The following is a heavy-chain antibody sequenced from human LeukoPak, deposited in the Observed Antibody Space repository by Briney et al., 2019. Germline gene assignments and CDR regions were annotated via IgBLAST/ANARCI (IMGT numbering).Heavy chain of an antibody. D-gene: IGHD6-13*01. CDR1: GYTFTGYY. J-gene: IGHJ3*01. Sequence: GASVKVSCKASGYTFTGYYMHWVRQAPGQGLEWMGWINTKTGNPTYAQDFTGRFVFSLDTSVSTAYLQINNLRAEDTAVYYCARDWWVFGSSWYEVDVWGQGTMVTVSS. CDR3: ARDWWVFGSSWYEVDV. CDR2: INTKTGNP. V-gene: IGHV7-4-1*02.